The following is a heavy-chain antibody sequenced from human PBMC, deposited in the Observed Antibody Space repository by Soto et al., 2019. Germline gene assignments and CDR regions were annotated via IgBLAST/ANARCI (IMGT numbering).Heavy chain of an antibody. J-gene: IGHJ4*02. CDR2: IYYSGST. V-gene: IGHV4-39*02. D-gene: IGHD2-8*02. Sequence: PSETMSLTCTVSGGSISSSCYFWGRKRQPPGKGLEWIGSIYYSGSTYYNPSLKSRVTVSVDTSKNQFSLKLSSVTAADTAVYYCARDKITGLFDYWGQGTLVTVSS. CDR1: GGSISSSCYF. CDR3: ARDKITGLFDY.